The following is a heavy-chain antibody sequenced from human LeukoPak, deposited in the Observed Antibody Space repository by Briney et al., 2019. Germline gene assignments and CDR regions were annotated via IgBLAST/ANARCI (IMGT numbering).Heavy chain of an antibody. Sequence: SETLSLTCTLSGGSISISSYSWGWIRQPPGKGLEWIRVIYYSGNTYYNPSVKTRVTISVDTSKNQFSPKLSSVTAADTAVYYCARSPSTVTTIWFHPWGQGTLVTVSS. J-gene: IGHJ5*02. CDR2: IYYSGNT. CDR1: GGSISISSYS. D-gene: IGHD4-17*01. V-gene: IGHV4-39*01. CDR3: ARSPSTVTTIWFHP.